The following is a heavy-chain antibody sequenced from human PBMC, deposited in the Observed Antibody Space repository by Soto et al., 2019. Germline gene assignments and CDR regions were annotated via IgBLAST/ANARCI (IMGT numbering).Heavy chain of an antibody. D-gene: IGHD3-16*01. J-gene: IGHJ4*02. CDR1: GFXFSSYA. CDR3: ARDVWLDY. V-gene: IGHV3-30-3*01. CDR2: ISYDGSNK. Sequence: GGSLRLSCAASGFXFSSYAMHWVRQAPGKGLEWVAVISYDGSNKYYADSVKGRFTISRDNSKNTLYLQMNSLRAEDTAVYYCARDVWLDYWGQGTLVTVSS.